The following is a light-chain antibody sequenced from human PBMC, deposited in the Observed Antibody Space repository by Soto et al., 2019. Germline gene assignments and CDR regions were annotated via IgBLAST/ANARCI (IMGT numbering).Light chain of an antibody. J-gene: IGLJ1*01. CDR2: EVT. CDR3: YSFTGISTSLFV. CDR1: SRDIGTSNL. V-gene: IGLV2-23*02. Sequence: QSVLTQPASVSGSPGQSITISCTGSSRDIGTSNLVSWYQQYPDKAPKLIIYEVTKRPSGISYRFSGSKSGNTASLTISGLQPEDEATYYCYSFTGISTSLFVFGTGTKVTVL.